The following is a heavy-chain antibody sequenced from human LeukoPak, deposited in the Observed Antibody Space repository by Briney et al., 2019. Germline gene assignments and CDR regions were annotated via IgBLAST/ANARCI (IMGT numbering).Heavy chain of an antibody. CDR3: ARAPVGVVTTPHFDY. V-gene: IGHV4-59*06. CDR2: IYYSGST. D-gene: IGHD4-11*01. J-gene: IGHJ4*02. Sequence: SETLSLTCTVSGGSISSYYWSWIRQHPGKGLEWIGYIYYSGSTYYNPSLKSRVTISVDTSKNQFSLKLSSVTAADTAVYYCARAPVGVVTTPHFDYWGQGTLVTVPS. CDR1: GGSISSYY.